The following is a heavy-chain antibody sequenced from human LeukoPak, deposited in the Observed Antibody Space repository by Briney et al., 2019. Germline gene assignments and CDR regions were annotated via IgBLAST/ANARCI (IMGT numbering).Heavy chain of an antibody. CDR1: GFTFSSYS. D-gene: IGHD6-13*01. J-gene: IGHJ4*02. CDR3: AREGQVSSSPFDY. V-gene: IGHV3-21*01. CDR2: ISSSSSCI. Sequence: GGSLRLSCAASGFTFSSYSMNWVRQAPGKGLEWVSSISSSSSCIYYADSVKGRFTISRDNAKNSLYLQMNSLRAEDTAVYYCAREGQVSSSPFDYWGQGTLVTVSS.